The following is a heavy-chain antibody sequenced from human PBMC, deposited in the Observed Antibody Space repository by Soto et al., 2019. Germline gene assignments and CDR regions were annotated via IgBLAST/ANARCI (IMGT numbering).Heavy chain of an antibody. CDR3: ASVHYYDSSVQPGY. Sequence: ASVKVSCKASGYTFTGYYMHWVRQAPGQGLEWMGWINPNNGGTNYAQKFQGRVTMTRDTSISTAYMELSRLRSDDTAVYYCASVHYYDSSVQPGYWGQGTLVTVSS. CDR2: INPNNGGT. J-gene: IGHJ4*02. V-gene: IGHV1-2*02. D-gene: IGHD3-22*01. CDR1: GYTFTGYY.